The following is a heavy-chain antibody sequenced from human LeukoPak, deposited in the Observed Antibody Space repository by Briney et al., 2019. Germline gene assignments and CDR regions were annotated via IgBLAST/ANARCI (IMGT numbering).Heavy chain of an antibody. V-gene: IGHV3-33*01. CDR3: ARSGLGLVNYYFDY. CDR2: IWYDGSNK. CDR1: GFTFSSYG. Sequence: PGGSLRLSCAASGFTFSSYGMHWVRQAPGKGLEWVAVIWYDGSNKYYADSVKGRFTISRDNSKNTLDLQMNSLRAEDTAVYYCARSGLGLVNYYFDYWGQGTLVTVSS. D-gene: IGHD3-3*01. J-gene: IGHJ4*02.